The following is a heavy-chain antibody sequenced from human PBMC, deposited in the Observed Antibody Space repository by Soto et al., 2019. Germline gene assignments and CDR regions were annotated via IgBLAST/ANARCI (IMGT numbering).Heavy chain of an antibody. Sequence: SETLSLTCTVSGGSISSGGYYWSWIRQHPGKGLEWIGYIYYSGNAYYNPSLTSRATISGDTSKNRFSLELTSVTAADTAVYFCARVNVTLDLWGQGTLVTVSS. D-gene: IGHD2-21*02. V-gene: IGHV4-31*02. CDR2: IYYSGNA. CDR3: ARVNVTLDL. J-gene: IGHJ4*02. CDR1: GGSISSGGYY.